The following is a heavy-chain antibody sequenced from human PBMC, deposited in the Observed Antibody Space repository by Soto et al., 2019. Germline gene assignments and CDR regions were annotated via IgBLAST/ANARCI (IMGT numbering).Heavy chain of an antibody. CDR2: VYVTGTT. Sequence: SETLSLTCTVSGASISDYYWSWIRQPAGQALEWIGRVYVTGTTYFNPSLKSRVTMSVDTSNNQVSLKLSSVTAADSAIYYCERDGEYTRGWYYFDSWGPGTLVPVSP. CDR1: GASISDYY. CDR3: ERDGEYTRGWYYFDS. J-gene: IGHJ5*01. D-gene: IGHD6-19*01. V-gene: IGHV4-4*07.